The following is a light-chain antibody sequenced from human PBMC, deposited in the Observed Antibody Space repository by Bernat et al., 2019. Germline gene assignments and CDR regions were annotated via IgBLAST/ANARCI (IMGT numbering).Light chain of an antibody. CDR1: QSISNW. Sequence: DIQMTQSPSTLSAFVGDGVAITCRASQSISNWLAWYQQKPGKAPKLLISKASTLQSGVPSRFIGSGSGTEFTLTINSLQPDDFATYYCQQYNTYAMTFGQGATVEVK. J-gene: IGKJ1*01. CDR3: QQYNTYAMT. V-gene: IGKV1-5*03. CDR2: KAS.